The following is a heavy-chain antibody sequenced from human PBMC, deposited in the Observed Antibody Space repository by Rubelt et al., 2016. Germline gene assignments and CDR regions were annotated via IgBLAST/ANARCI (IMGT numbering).Heavy chain of an antibody. CDR1: GYSFTNYE. Sequence: QVQLVQSGAEVKKPGASVKVSCKASGYSFTNYEMHWVRQAPGQRLEWMGWIDGGNGNIKYSQKFQGRVTITRETSASTAYRELSSLRSEDTAVYYCAKGYFDYWGQGTLVTVSS. J-gene: IGHJ4*02. CDR3: AKGYFDY. V-gene: IGHV1-3*01. CDR2: IDGGNGNI.